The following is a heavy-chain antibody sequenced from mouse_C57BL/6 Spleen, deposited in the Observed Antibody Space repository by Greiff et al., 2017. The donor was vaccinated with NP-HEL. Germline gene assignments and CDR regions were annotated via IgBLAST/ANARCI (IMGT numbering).Heavy chain of an antibody. CDR2: IDPSDSYT. CDR3: ARPRTSYGSAMDY. J-gene: IGHJ4*01. Sequence: QVQLQQSGAELVMPGASVKLSCKASGYTFTSYWMHWVKQRPGQGLEWIGEIDPSDSYTNYNQKFKGKSTLTVDKSSSTAYMQLSSLTSEDSAVYYCARPRTSYGSAMDYWGQGTSVTVSS. V-gene: IGHV1-69*01. CDR1: GYTFTSYW. D-gene: IGHD1-1*01.